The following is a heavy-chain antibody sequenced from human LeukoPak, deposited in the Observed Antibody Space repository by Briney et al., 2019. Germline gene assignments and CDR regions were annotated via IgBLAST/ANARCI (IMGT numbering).Heavy chain of an antibody. J-gene: IGHJ4*02. Sequence: GGSLSLSCVASGFTFTSYNMHWVRQTPGKGLEWVSYIDSSAGSIDYATSEKRRFTISRDNAKNSLYQQVNSLRAEDTAVYYCASDVIGGTNFWGQGTLVTVSS. CDR2: IDSSAGSI. V-gene: IGHV3-48*01. D-gene: IGHD1-1*01. CDR1: GFTFTSYN. CDR3: ASDVIGGTNF.